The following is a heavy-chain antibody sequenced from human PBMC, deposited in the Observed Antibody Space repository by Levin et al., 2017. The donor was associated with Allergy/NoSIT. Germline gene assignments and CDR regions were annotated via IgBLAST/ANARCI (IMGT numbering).Heavy chain of an antibody. CDR3: ARQLPNYYESLGGGFDP. CDR2: IYPGDSDT. CDR1: GYSFTSYW. J-gene: IGHJ5*02. D-gene: IGHD3-22*01. Sequence: RGESLKISCKGSGYSFTSYWIGWVRQMPGKGLEWMGIIYPGDSDTRYSPSFQGQVTISVDKSISTAYLQWGSLKASDTAMYYCARQLPNYYESLGGGFDPWGQGTLVTVSS. V-gene: IGHV5-51*01.